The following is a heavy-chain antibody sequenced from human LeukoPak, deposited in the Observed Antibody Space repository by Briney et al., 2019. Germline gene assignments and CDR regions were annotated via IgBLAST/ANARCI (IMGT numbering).Heavy chain of an antibody. D-gene: IGHD2-15*01. CDR1: GFTFSSYW. J-gene: IGHJ4*02. Sequence: GESLKISCAASGFTFSSYWMHWVRQAPGKGLVWVSRINSDGSSTSYADSVKGRFTISRDNAKNTLYLQMNSLRAEDTAVYYCARDRGGGSCYDYWGQGTLVTVSS. CDR3: ARDRGGGSCYDY. V-gene: IGHV3-74*01. CDR2: INSDGSST.